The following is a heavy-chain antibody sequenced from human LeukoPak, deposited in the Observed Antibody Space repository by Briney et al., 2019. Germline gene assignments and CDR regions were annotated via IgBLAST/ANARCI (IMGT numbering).Heavy chain of an antibody. Sequence: GGSLRLSCAVSGFTFSNYGMHWVRQAPGKGLEWVAVISYDGRNKYHADSVTGRFTISRDNSKNTLYLQMNGLRAEDTAVYYCAKDGSVAAADYYFDYWGQGTLVTVSS. V-gene: IGHV3-30*18. CDR3: AKDGSVAAADYYFDY. CDR1: GFTFSNYG. J-gene: IGHJ4*02. CDR2: ISYDGRNK. D-gene: IGHD6-13*01.